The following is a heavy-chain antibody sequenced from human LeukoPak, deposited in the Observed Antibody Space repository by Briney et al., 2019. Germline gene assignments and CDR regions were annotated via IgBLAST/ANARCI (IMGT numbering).Heavy chain of an antibody. CDR1: GFTFSTYW. Sequence: GGSLRLSCAASGFTFSTYWMSWVRQAPGKGLEWVANIKQDGSEKYYVDSVKGRFTISRDNAKNSLYLQMNYLRAEDTAVYYCASGRIAVAGTGWWHFDLWGRGTLVTVSS. J-gene: IGHJ2*01. V-gene: IGHV3-7*01. CDR3: ASGRIAVAGTGWWHFDL. D-gene: IGHD6-19*01. CDR2: IKQDGSEK.